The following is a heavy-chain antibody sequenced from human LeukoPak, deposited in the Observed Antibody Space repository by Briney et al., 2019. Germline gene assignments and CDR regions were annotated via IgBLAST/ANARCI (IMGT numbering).Heavy chain of an antibody. D-gene: IGHD3-10*01. V-gene: IGHV3-30-3*01. CDR2: ISYDGSNK. J-gene: IGHJ3*02. Sequence: GGSLRLSCAASGFTFSSYAMHWVRQAPGKGLEWVAVISYDGSNKYYADSVKGRFTISRDNSKNTLYLQMNSLRAEDTAVYYCARGPGGGSQHDAFDIWGQGTMVTVSS. CDR1: GFTFSSYA. CDR3: ARGPGGGSQHDAFDI.